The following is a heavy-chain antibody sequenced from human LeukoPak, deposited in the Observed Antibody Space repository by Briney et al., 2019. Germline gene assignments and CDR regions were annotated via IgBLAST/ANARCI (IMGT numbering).Heavy chain of an antibody. CDR2: INHSGST. Sequence: SETLSLTCAVYGGSFSSYYWSWIRQPPGKGLEWIGEINHSGSTNYNPSLKSRVTISVDTSKNQFSLKLSSVTAADTAAYYCARAGLPFFDWSNNHYYAMDLWGRGTTVSVSS. J-gene: IGHJ6*02. V-gene: IGHV4-34*01. CDR1: GGSFSSYY. CDR3: ARAGLPFFDWSNNHYYAMDL. D-gene: IGHD3-9*01.